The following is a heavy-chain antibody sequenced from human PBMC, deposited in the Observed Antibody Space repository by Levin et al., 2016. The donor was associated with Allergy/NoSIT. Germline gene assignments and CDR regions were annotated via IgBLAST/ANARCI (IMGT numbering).Heavy chain of an antibody. V-gene: IGHV1-3*01. Sequence: ASVKVSCKASGYTFTSYAMHWVRQAPGQRLEWMGWINAGNGNTKYSQKFQGRVTITRDTSASTAYMELSSLRSEDTAVYYCARDRVTTIRGGYYYYYYYMDVWGKGTTVTVSS. CDR1: GYTFTSYA. J-gene: IGHJ6*03. CDR3: ARDRVTTIRGGYYYYYYYMDV. CDR2: INAGNGNT. D-gene: IGHD4-11*01.